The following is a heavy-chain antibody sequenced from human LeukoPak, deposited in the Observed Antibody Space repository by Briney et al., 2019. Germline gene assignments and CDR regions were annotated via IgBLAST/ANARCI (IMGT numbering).Heavy chain of an antibody. CDR1: GGSISSGDYY. V-gene: IGHV4-30-2*02. D-gene: IGHD4-17*01. J-gene: IGHJ4*02. CDR2: IYHSGST. CDR3: ARGASGLTYDYGVN. Sequence: PSQTLSLTCTVSGGSISSGDYYWSWIRQPPGKGLEWIGYIYHSGSTYYNPSLKSRVIISVDTSKNQFSLKLSSVTAADTAVYFCARGASGLTYDYGVNWGQGTLVTVSS.